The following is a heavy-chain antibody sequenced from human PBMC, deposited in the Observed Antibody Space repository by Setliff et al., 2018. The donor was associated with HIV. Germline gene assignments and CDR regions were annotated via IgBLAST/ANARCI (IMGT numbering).Heavy chain of an antibody. Sequence: SETLSLTCGVSGDSINSGYYWGWIRQPPGKGLEWIGSICHSGSTYYSPSLKSRVTILVDTSKNEVSLKLSSVTAADTAVYYCAQSGRGADDAFDIWGQGTMVTVSS. CDR3: AQSGRGADDAFDI. CDR1: GDSINSGYY. J-gene: IGHJ3*02. D-gene: IGHD3-10*01. V-gene: IGHV4-38-2*01. CDR2: ICHSGST.